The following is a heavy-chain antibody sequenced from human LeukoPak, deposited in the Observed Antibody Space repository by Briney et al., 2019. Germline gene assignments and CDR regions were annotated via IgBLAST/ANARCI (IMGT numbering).Heavy chain of an antibody. CDR1: GFTFTSYN. V-gene: IGHV3-74*03. CDR2: ITTGVSTT. J-gene: IGHJ4*02. D-gene: IGHD3-10*01. CDR3: ARGYYGDPVAFDY. Sequence: PGGSLRLSCAASGFTFTSYNMHWVRQVSGEGLVWVSRITTGVSTTMYADSVKGRFTISRDNAKNTVHLQMSSLRAEDTAIYYCARGYYGDPVAFDYWGQGTLVTVSS.